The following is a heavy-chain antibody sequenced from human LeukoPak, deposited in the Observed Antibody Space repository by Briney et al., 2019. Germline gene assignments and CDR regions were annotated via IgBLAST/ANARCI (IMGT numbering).Heavy chain of an antibody. CDR3: ARDGYYGAPLGAFDI. V-gene: IGHV3-53*01. CDR2: IYSGGST. D-gene: IGHD4-17*01. CDR1: GFTFSSYA. J-gene: IGHJ3*02. Sequence: GGSLRLSCAASGFTFSSYAMSWVRQAPGKGLEWVSVIYSGGSTYYADSVKGRFTISRDNSKNTLYLQMNSLRAEDTAVYYCARDGYYGAPLGAFDIWGQGTMVTVSS.